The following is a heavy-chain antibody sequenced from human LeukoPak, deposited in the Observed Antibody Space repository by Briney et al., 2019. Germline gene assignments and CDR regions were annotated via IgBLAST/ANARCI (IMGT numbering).Heavy chain of an antibody. J-gene: IGHJ4*02. CDR3: ATSLVHYYDSSGPDY. D-gene: IGHD3-22*01. V-gene: IGHV1-24*01. Sequence: ASVKVSCKASGYTFTGYYMHWVRQAPGKGLEWMGGFDPEDGETIYAQKFQGRVTMTEDTSTDTAYMELSSLRSEDTAVYYCATSLVHYYDSSGPDYWGQGTLVTVSS. CDR2: FDPEDGET. CDR1: GYTFTGYY.